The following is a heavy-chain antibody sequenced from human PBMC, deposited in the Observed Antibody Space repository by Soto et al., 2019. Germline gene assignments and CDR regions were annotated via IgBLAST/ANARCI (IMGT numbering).Heavy chain of an antibody. CDR1: GYTFTGYY. Sequence: WASVKVSCKASGYTFTGYYMHWVRQAPGQGLEWMGWINPNSGGTNYAQKFQGRVTMTRDTSISTAYMELSRLRSDDTAVYYCARNSGYYDFWSGYYLGYWGQGTLVTVSS. V-gene: IGHV1-2*02. D-gene: IGHD3-3*01. CDR3: ARNSGYYDFWSGYYLGY. CDR2: INPNSGGT. J-gene: IGHJ4*02.